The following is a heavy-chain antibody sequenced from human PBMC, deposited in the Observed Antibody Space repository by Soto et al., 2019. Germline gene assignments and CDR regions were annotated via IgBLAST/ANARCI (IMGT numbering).Heavy chain of an antibody. J-gene: IGHJ6*02. V-gene: IGHV1-2*02. CDR2: INPKNGGT. Sequence: QVQLVQSGAEVKKPGASVKVSCKASGFTFTGYYIHWVRQAPGQGLEWMGWINPKNGGTNYAQNVQGRVTMNRDTSITTAYMEVSRLRSDDTAVYYCARKMAGYYYGMDVCGQGITVTVSS. CDR1: GFTFTGYY. CDR3: ARKMAGYYYGMDV.